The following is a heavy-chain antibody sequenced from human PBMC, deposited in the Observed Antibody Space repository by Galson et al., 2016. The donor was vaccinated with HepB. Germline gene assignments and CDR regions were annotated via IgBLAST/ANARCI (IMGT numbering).Heavy chain of an antibody. CDR2: ISAYNGNT. J-gene: IGHJ4*02. CDR1: GYTFTTYA. D-gene: IGHD1-26*01. Sequence: SVKVSCKASGYTFTTYAISWVRQAPGQGLEWMRWISAYNGNTNYAQKVQGRVTLTTDTSASTAYMELTSLRSDDTAVYYCATSRRGGYWGYWGQGTLLTVSS. CDR3: ATSRRGGYWGY. V-gene: IGHV1-18*01.